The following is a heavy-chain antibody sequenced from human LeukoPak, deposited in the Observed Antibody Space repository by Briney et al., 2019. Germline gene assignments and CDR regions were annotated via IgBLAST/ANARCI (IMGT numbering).Heavy chain of an antibody. J-gene: IGHJ6*02. CDR1: GFAFSSYA. V-gene: IGHV3-23*01. Sequence: GGSLRLSCAASGFAFSSYAMNWVRQAPGKGLEWVSAISGSGGSTYYADSVKGRFTTSRDNSKNTLYLQMNSLRAEDTAVYYCAKGLRNYYYYGMDVWGQGTTVTVSS. D-gene: IGHD4-17*01. CDR3: AKGLRNYYYYGMDV. CDR2: ISGSGGST.